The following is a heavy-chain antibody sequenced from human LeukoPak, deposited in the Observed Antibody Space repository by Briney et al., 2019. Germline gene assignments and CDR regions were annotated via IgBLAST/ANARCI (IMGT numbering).Heavy chain of an antibody. CDR1: GFTFSSYE. Sequence: GGTLPLSCAASGFTFSSYEMNWVRQAPGKGLEWVSYISSSGSTIYYEDSLKGRFTISRDNAKNSLYLQMNSLRAEDTAVYYCAELGITMIGGVWGKGTTVTISS. V-gene: IGHV3-48*03. CDR2: ISSSGSTI. CDR3: AELGITMIGGV. J-gene: IGHJ6*04. D-gene: IGHD3-10*02.